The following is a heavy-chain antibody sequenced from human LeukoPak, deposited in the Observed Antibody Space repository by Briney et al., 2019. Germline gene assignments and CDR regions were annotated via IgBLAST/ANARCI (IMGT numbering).Heavy chain of an antibody. V-gene: IGHV4-61*02. D-gene: IGHD6-19*01. CDR1: GGSISSGSYY. CDR3: ARRSGWYRSLGY. J-gene: IGHJ4*02. CDR2: IYTSGST. Sequence: SETLSLTCTVSGGSISSGSYYWSWIRQPAGKGLEWIGRIYTSGSTNYNPSLKSRVTISVDTSKNQFSLKLSSVTAADTAVYYCARRSGWYRSLGYWGQGTLVTVSS.